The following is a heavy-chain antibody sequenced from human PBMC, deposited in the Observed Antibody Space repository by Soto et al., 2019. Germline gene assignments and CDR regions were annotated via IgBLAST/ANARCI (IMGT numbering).Heavy chain of an antibody. CDR1: GFTFSSYW. V-gene: IGHV3-7*01. Sequence: PGGSLRLSCAASGFTFSSYWMSWVRQAPGKGLEWVANIKQDGSEKYYVDSVKGRFTISRDNAKNSLYLQMNSLRAEDTAVYYCARITIFGVVIIRSFDYWGQGTLVTVSS. J-gene: IGHJ4*02. D-gene: IGHD3-3*01. CDR3: ARITIFGVVIIRSFDY. CDR2: IKQDGSEK.